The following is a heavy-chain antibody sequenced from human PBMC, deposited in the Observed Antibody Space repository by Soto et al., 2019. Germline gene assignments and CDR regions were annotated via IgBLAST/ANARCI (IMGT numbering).Heavy chain of an antibody. Sequence: QVRLVQSGAEVKKPGSSVKVSCKASGGTFSNYAIGWVRQAPGQGLEWMGGIILPFGTANYAQKFQGRVTITADESMTTDYMELSGLRSEDTAVYYCARGPDYAGYFAYWGQGTLVTVSS. CDR1: GGTFSNYA. D-gene: IGHD4-17*01. J-gene: IGHJ4*02. CDR3: ARGPDYAGYFAY. V-gene: IGHV1-69*12. CDR2: IILPFGTA.